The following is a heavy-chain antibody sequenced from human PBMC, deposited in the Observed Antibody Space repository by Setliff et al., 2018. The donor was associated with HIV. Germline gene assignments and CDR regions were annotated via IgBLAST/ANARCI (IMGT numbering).Heavy chain of an antibody. J-gene: IGHJ3*01. V-gene: IGHV4-59*01. CDR2: IYFTGSS. Sequence: LTCTVSGGSISTYYWSWIRQPPGKGLEWIGSIYFTGSSDIHPSLKSRVTLSVDTSKHQFSLKLSSVTAADTAVYYCARVQMAYAAFDVWGQGTMVTVSS. D-gene: IGHD4-17*01. CDR1: GGSISTYY. CDR3: ARVQMAYAAFDV.